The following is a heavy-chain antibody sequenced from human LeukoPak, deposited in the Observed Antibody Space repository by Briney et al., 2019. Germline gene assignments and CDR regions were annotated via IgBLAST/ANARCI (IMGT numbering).Heavy chain of an antibody. V-gene: IGHV1-46*01. D-gene: IGHD3-22*01. CDR1: GYTFTSYG. CDR3: AQDYYDRSGLLAL. CDR2: INPSGGRT. Sequence: GASVTVSCRASGYTFTSYGISWVRQAPGQGLEWMGMINPSGGRTTYAKKFQGRVTMTRDTSTNTVYTELSSLRSDDTAVYYCAQDYYDRSGLLALWGRGTLVTVSS. J-gene: IGHJ2*01.